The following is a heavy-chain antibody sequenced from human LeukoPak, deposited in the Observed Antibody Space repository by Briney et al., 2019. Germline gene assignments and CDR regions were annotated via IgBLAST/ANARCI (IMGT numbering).Heavy chain of an antibody. Sequence: GGSLRLSCAASGFTFSDYYMSWIRQAPGKGLEWVSYISSSGSTIYYADSVKGRFTISRDNAKNSLYLQMNSLRVEDTAVYYCAGRIAIAGTAAGAFDIWGQGTMVTVSS. CDR1: GFTFSDYY. J-gene: IGHJ3*02. CDR2: ISSSGSTI. CDR3: AGRIAIAGTAAGAFDI. V-gene: IGHV3-11*04. D-gene: IGHD6-13*01.